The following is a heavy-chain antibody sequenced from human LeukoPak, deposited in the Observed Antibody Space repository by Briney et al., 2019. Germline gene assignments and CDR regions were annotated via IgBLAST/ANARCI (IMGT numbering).Heavy chain of an antibody. V-gene: IGHV1-46*01. J-gene: IGHJ5*02. CDR1: GYTFTSYY. Sequence: GASMKVSCKASGYTFTSYYMHWVRQAPGQGLEWMGIINPSGGSTSYAQKFQGRVPMTRDMSTSTVYMELSSLRSEDTAVYYCARGGHSSYSSVSQVRDWFDPWGQGTLVTVSS. D-gene: IGHD6-6*01. CDR3: ARGGHSSYSSVSQVRDWFDP. CDR2: INPSGGST.